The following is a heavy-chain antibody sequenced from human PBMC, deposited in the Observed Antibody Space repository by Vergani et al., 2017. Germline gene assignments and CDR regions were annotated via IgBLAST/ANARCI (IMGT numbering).Heavy chain of an antibody. CDR2: IRYDGGKK. V-gene: IGHV3-30*02. CDR1: GFNFSNYG. CDR3: ARDFLTRVTTLDYYYMGV. J-gene: IGHJ6*03. Sequence: QAQLVESGGGVVQPGGSLRLSCVGSGFNFSNYGMHWVRQAPGKGLEWVAFIRYDGGKKYFADSVEGRFTISRDNSKNTLYLEMNALRAEDTAVYYCARDFLTRVTTLDYYYMGVWGKGTTVTVSS. D-gene: IGHD1-1*01.